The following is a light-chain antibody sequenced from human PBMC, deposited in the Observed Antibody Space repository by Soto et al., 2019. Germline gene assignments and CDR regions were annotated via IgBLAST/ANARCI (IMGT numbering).Light chain of an antibody. V-gene: IGKV3-15*01. J-gene: IGKJ2*01. CDR2: GAS. CDR3: QQYKDWPS. CDR1: QSVSSN. Sequence: EIVMTQSPATLSVSPGERATLSCRASQSVSSNLAWYQQKPGQAPRLLIYGASTRATGIPARFSGSGSETEFTLTISSLQSEDFAVYYCQQYKDWPSFGQGTKMEIK.